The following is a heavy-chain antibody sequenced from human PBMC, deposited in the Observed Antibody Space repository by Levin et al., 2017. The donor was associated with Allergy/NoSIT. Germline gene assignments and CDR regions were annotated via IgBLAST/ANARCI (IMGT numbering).Heavy chain of an antibody. CDR2: VSQDGNEK. Sequence: PGGSLRLSCAPSGFIFTNYWMRWIRQVPGKGLEWVASVSQDGNEKYYVDSVKGRFTISRDNAKNSLYLQMNSLRAEDTAVYYCARTITVSGAVAYMDVWGEGTTVTVSS. J-gene: IGHJ6*03. CDR1: GFIFTNYW. V-gene: IGHV3-7*03. D-gene: IGHD3-3*01. CDR3: ARTITVSGAVAYMDV.